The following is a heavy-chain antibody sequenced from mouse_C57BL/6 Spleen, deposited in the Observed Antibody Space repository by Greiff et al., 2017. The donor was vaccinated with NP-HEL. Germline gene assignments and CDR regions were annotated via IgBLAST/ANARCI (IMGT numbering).Heavy chain of an antibody. V-gene: IGHV5-4*01. J-gene: IGHJ2*01. CDR1: GFTFSSYA. Sequence: EVQGAESGGGLVKPGGSLKLSCAASGFTFSSYAMSWVRQTPEKRLEWVATISDGGSYTYYPDNVKGRFTISRDNAKNNLYLQMSHLKSEDTAMYYCARDSGLRSPDYWGQGTTLTVSS. CDR2: ISDGGSYT. CDR3: ARDSGLRSPDY. D-gene: IGHD1-1*01.